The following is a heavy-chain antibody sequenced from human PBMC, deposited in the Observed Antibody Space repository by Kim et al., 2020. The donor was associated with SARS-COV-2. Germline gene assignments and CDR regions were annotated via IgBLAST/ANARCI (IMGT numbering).Heavy chain of an antibody. J-gene: IGHJ4*02. CDR3: ARGSFEYYDSSGYYGLFDY. V-gene: IGHV1-3*01. D-gene: IGHD3-22*01. CDR2: INAGNGNT. CDR1: GYTFTSYA. Sequence: ASVKVSCKASGYTFTSYAMHWVRQAPGQRLEWMGWINAGNGNTKYSQKFQGRVTITRDTSASTAYMELSSLRSEDTAVYYCARGSFEYYDSSGYYGLFDYCGQGTLVTVSS.